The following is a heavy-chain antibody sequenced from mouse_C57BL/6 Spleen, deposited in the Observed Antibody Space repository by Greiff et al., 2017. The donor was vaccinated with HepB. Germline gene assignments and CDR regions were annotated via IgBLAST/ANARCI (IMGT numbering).Heavy chain of an antibody. J-gene: IGHJ4*01. CDR3: ARPLGHYYAMDY. CDR1: GFTFSDYG. Sequence: EVMLVESGGGLVKPGGSLKLSCAASGFTFSDYGMHWVRQAPEKGLEWVAYISSGSSTIYYADTVKGRFTISRDNAKNTLFLQMTSLRSEDTAMYYCARPLGHYYAMDYWGQGTSVTVSS. V-gene: IGHV5-17*01. D-gene: IGHD4-1*01. CDR2: ISSGSSTI.